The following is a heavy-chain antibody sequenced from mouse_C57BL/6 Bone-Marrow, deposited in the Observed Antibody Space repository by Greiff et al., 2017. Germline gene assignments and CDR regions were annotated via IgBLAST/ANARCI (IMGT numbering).Heavy chain of an antibody. V-gene: IGHV1-78*01. Sequence: QVQLQQSDAELVKPGASVKISCKVSGYTFTDHTIHWVKQRPEQGLEWIGYIYPRDGSTKYNEKFKGKATLTADKSSSTAYIQLNSLTSDDSAVYFCARDYYGSTWYFDVWGTGTTVTVSS. CDR1: GYTFTDHT. J-gene: IGHJ1*03. CDR2: IYPRDGST. D-gene: IGHD1-1*01. CDR3: ARDYYGSTWYFDV.